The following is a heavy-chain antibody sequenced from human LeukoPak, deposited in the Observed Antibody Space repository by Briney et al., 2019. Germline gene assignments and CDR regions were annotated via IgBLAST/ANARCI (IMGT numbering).Heavy chain of an antibody. CDR3: ASDRRWSVDIAMAPFDY. D-gene: IGHD5-18*01. CDR2: FSTHTGDT. J-gene: IGHJ4*02. CDR1: GSTFTIYG. V-gene: IGHV1-18*04. Sequence: ASVKVCCKASGSTFTIYGITWVRQAPGQGLGWEGWFSTHTGDTNYAQKLQARVTMTTDTSTSTAYMELRSLRSDNTAVYYLASDRRWSVDIAMAPFDYWGQGTLVTVSS.